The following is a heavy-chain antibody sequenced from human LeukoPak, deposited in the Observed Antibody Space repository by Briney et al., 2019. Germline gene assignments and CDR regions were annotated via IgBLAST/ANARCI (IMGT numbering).Heavy chain of an antibody. V-gene: IGHV3-33*08. CDR3: ARATSPGYDFWSGYLSRYGMDV. Sequence: GGSLRPSCAASGFTFSSYAMSWVRQAPGKGLEWVAVIWYDGSNKYYADSVKGRFTISRDNSKNTLYLQMNSLRAEDTAVYYCARATSPGYDFWSGYLSRYGMDVWGQGTTVTVSS. CDR1: GFTFSSYA. D-gene: IGHD3-3*01. CDR2: IWYDGSNK. J-gene: IGHJ6*02.